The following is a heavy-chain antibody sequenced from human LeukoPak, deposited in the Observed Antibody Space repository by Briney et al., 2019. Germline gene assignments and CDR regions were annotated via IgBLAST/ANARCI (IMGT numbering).Heavy chain of an antibody. V-gene: IGHV1-18*01. D-gene: IGHD3-22*01. CDR2: ISAYNGNT. CDR3: ARSMIVVVSPYFDY. CDR1: GYTFTSYG. Sequence: GASVKVSCKASGYTFTSYGISWVRQAPGQGLEWMGWISAYNGNTNYAQKFQGRVTITADESTSTAYMELSSLRSEDTAVYYCARSMIVVVSPYFDYWGQGTLVTVSS. J-gene: IGHJ4*02.